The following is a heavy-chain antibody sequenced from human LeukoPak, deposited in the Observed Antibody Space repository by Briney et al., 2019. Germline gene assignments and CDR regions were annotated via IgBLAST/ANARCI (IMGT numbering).Heavy chain of an antibody. CDR2: IYYDGST. CDR3: ARSVTASYYCFDN. CDR1: SGSISSSSYY. V-gene: IGHV4-39*07. J-gene: IGHJ4*02. Sequence: KSSETLSLTCTVSSGSISSSSYYWGWIRQPPGKGLEWIGNIYYDGSTYYNPSLKSRVTISVDTSKNQFSLKLNSVTAADTAVYYCARSVTASYYCFDNWGRGTLVTVSS. D-gene: IGHD2-21*02.